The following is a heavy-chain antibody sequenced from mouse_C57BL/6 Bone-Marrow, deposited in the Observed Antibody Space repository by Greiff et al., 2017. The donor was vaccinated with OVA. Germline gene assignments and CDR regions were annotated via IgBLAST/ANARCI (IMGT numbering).Heavy chain of an antibody. J-gene: IGHJ2*01. Sequence: VQLQQPGAELVKPGASVKLSCKASGYTFTSYWMNWVKQRPGQGLEWIGMIHPNRGSTNYNEKFKSKARLTVDKPSSTAYMQLSSLTSEDSAVYYCARGWGDYWGQGTTLTVSS. D-gene: IGHD3-3*01. CDR2: IHPNRGST. V-gene: IGHV1-64*01. CDR1: GYTFTSYW. CDR3: ARGWGDY.